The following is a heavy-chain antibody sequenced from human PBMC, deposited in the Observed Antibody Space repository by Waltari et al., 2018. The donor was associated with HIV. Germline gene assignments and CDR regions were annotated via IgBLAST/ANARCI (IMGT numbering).Heavy chain of an antibody. CDR2: LRRDTYEA. CDR3: VRDDPGYVAIDY. V-gene: IGHV3-7*03. J-gene: IGHJ4*02. Sequence: LVQSGGGEVQEGGSLVLSCSGSGFDFRRFTLNWVRQTPRRGLEWVASLRRDTYEANYRASVRGRFIISRDNAKSSAYLEMSSLRVEDTATYYCVRDDPGYVAIDYWGQGSQVVVS. D-gene: IGHD2-15*01. CDR1: GFDFRRFT.